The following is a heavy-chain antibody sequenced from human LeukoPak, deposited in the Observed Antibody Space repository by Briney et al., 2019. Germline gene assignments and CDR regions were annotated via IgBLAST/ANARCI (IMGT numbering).Heavy chain of an antibody. V-gene: IGHV4-59*01. D-gene: IGHD3-10*01. Sequence: SETLSLTCTVSGGSISSYYWSWIRQPPGKGLEWIGYIYYSGSTNYNPSLRSRVTISVDTSKNQFSLKLSSVTAADTAVYYCARDFMVRAYYYYGMDVWGQGTTVTVSS. J-gene: IGHJ6*02. CDR1: GGSISSYY. CDR3: ARDFMVRAYYYYGMDV. CDR2: IYYSGST.